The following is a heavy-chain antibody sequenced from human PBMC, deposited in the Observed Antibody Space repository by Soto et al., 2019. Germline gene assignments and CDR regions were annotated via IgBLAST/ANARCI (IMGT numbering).Heavy chain of an antibody. V-gene: IGHV3-23*01. Sequence: GGSLRLSCAASGFTFSSYAMSWVRQAPGKGPEWVSAISGSGGSTYYADSVKGRFTISRDNSKNTLYLQMNSLRAEDTAVYYCANPAVPPDVEIWGQGTMVTVSS. CDR2: ISGSGGST. CDR3: ANPAVPPDVEI. CDR1: GFTFSSYA. J-gene: IGHJ3*02. D-gene: IGHD2-2*01.